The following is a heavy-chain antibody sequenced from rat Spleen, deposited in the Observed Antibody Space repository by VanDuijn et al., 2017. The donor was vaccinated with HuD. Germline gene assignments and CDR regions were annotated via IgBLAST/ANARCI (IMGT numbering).Heavy chain of an antibody. CDR3: ARPTTGIPFNY. J-gene: IGHJ2*01. V-gene: IGHV5S13*01. CDR2: ISTGGGDT. Sequence: EVQLVESGGGLVHPGRSLKLSCVTSGFTFNYYWMTWIRQAPAKGLEWVATISTGGGDTYYRDSVRGRFTISRDNAKNTLYLQMDSLRSEDTATYYCARPTTGIPFNYWGQGVMVTVSS. CDR1: GFTFNYYW. D-gene: IGHD1-9*01.